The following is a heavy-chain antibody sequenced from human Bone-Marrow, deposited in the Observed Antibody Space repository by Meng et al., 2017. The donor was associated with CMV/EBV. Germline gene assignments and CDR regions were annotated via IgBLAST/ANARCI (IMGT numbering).Heavy chain of an antibody. CDR1: GFTFSTYW. CDR2: SNGDGGST. CDR3: ARAPSSWYDY. Sequence: GGSLRLSCAASGFTFSTYWMHWVRQAPGKGLVWVSRSNGDGGSTTYADSVEGRFTISRDNAKNTLYLQMNSLRAGDTAVYYCARAPSSWYDYWGQGTLVTVSS. D-gene: IGHD6-13*01. J-gene: IGHJ4*02. V-gene: IGHV3-74*01.